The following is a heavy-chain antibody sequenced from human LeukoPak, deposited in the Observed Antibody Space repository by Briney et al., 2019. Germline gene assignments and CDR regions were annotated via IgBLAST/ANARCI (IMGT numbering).Heavy chain of an antibody. CDR2: INHSGST. CDR3: ARKRRIKIFGVAPVSAFDI. V-gene: IGHV4-34*01. J-gene: IGHJ3*02. CDR1: GGSFSGYY. Sequence: SETLSLTCAVYGGSFSGYYWSWLRQPPGKGLEWIGEINHSGSTNYNPSLTSRVTISVDTSKNQFSLKLSSVTAADTAVYYCARKRRIKIFGVAPVSAFDIWGQGTMVTVSS. D-gene: IGHD3-3*01.